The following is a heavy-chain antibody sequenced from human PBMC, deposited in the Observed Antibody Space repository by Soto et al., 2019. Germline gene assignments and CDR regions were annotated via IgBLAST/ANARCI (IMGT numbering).Heavy chain of an antibody. J-gene: IGHJ6*02. CDR1: GFTFSSYW. Sequence: GGSLRLSCAASGFTFSSYWMSWVRQAPGKGLEWVANIKQDGSEKYYVDSVKGRFTISRDNAKNSLYLQMNSLRAEDTAVYYCARDFSPFGESSMDVWGQGTTVTVSS. CDR3: ARDFSPFGESSMDV. V-gene: IGHV3-7*05. D-gene: IGHD3-10*01. CDR2: IKQDGSEK.